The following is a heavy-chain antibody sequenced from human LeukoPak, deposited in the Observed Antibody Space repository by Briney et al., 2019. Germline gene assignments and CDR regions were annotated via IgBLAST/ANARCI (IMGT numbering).Heavy chain of an antibody. Sequence: KSSETLSLTCTVSGGSISSYYWSWIRQPPGKGLEWIGYIYYSGSTNYNPSLKSRVTISVDTSKNQFSLKLSSVTAADTAVYYCAAGGYYDSSGYTNREFDYWGQGTLVTVSS. J-gene: IGHJ4*02. CDR1: GGSISSYY. V-gene: IGHV4-59*08. D-gene: IGHD3-22*01. CDR2: IYYSGST. CDR3: AAGGYYDSSGYTNREFDY.